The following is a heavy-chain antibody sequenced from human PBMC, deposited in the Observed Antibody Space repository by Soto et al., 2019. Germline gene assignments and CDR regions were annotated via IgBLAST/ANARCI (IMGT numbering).Heavy chain of an antibody. CDR1: GGSISSSSYY. V-gene: IGHV4-39*01. D-gene: IGHD6-19*01. J-gene: IGHJ4*02. Sequence: QLQLQESGPGLVKPSETLSLTCTVSGGSISSSSYYWGWIRQPPGKGLEWIGSIYYSGSTYYNPSLKSRVTISVDTSKNQFSLKLSSVTAADTAVYYCGALYSSGWYVPGDYWGQGTLVTVSS. CDR3: GALYSSGWYVPGDY. CDR2: IYYSGST.